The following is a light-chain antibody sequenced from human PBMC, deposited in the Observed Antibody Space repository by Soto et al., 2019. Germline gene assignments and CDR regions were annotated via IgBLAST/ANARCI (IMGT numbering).Light chain of an antibody. CDR1: QDITNY. CDR3: QQYDNVLLT. J-gene: IGKJ4*01. Sequence: DIQMTQSPSSLSASVGDRVTITCQASQDITNYLNWYQQKPGKAPKLLIYDASTLETGVPSRFSGSGSGTDFTFTISSLQPEDIPTYYCQQYDNVLLTFGGGTKVEIK. V-gene: IGKV1-33*01. CDR2: DAS.